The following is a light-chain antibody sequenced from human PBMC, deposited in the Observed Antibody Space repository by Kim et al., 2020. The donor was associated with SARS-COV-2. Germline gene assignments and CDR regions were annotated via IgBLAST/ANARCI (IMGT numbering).Light chain of an antibody. Sequence: VSPGERPTLSCRASQSVTSNLAWYQQKPGQAPRLLIYGASTRATGIPARFSGSGSGTEFTLTISSLQSEDFAVYYCQQYNSWLITFGQGTRLEIK. CDR1: QSVTSN. J-gene: IGKJ5*01. V-gene: IGKV3-15*01. CDR3: QQYNSWLIT. CDR2: GAS.